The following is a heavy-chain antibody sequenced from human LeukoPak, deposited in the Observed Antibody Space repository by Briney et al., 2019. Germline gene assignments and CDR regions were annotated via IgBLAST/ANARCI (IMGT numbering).Heavy chain of an antibody. D-gene: IGHD2-15*01. CDR1: GFTFSSYW. J-gene: IGHJ4*02. V-gene: IGHV3-7*01. Sequence: GGSLRLSCAASGFTFSSYWMSWVRQAPGKGLEWVANIKGDGSEKYYVDSVKGRSSISRDNAKNFLYLQVNSLRADDTAVYYCARARLSFTRGIGANYFDYWGQGTPVTVSS. CDR3: ARARLSFTRGIGANYFDY. CDR2: IKGDGSEK.